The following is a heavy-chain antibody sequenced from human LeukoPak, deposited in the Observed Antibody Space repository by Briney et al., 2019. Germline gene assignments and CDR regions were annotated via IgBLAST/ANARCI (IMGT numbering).Heavy chain of an antibody. V-gene: IGHV3-33*01. CDR3: ARDAQRGFDYSNSLKY. J-gene: IGHJ4*01. Sequence: GGSLRLSCAASGFIFSHHGMHWVRQAPGKGLEWVAVIWSDGTNRFYADSVKGRFTISRDNSQNTVFLQMDSLRVEDTAIYYCARDAQRGFDYSNSLKYWGHGTLVTVSS. D-gene: IGHD4-11*01. CDR2: IWSDGTNR. CDR1: GFIFSHHG.